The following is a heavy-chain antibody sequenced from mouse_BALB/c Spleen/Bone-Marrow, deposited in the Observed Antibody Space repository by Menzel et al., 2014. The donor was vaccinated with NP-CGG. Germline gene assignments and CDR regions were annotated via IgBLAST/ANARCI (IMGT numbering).Heavy chain of an antibody. V-gene: IGHV2-2*02. CDR3: ARNKGRRGTGAMDY. Sequence: QVQLKQSGPGLVQPSQSLSITCTVSGFSLTSYGVHRVRQSPGKGLEWLGVIWSGGSTDYNAAFISRLSISKDNSKSQXFFKMNSLQANDTAIYYCARNKGRRGTGAMDYWGQGTSVTVSS. J-gene: IGHJ4*01. CDR1: GFSLTSYG. CDR2: IWSGGST. D-gene: IGHD2-14*01.